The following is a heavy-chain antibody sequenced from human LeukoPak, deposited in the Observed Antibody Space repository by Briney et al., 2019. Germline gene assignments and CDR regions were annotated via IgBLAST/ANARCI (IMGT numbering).Heavy chain of an antibody. CDR3: ARDYDSSGYLVN. V-gene: IGHV1-2*02. Sequence: ASVKVSCKASRYTFTRYYIHWVRQAPRQGLEWMGWINPNSGGTNYAQKFQGRVTMTRVTSISTAYMELSRLRSDDTAVYYCARDYDSSGYLVNWGQGTLVTVSS. D-gene: IGHD3-22*01. J-gene: IGHJ4*02. CDR2: INPNSGGT. CDR1: RYTFTRYY.